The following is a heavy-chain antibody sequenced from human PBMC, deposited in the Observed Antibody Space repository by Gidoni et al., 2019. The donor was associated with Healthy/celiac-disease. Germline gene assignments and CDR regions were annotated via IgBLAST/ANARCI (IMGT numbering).Heavy chain of an antibody. V-gene: IGHV3-23*01. J-gene: IGHJ5*02. CDR3: AKDRYSSSWQYVNWFDP. Sequence: EVQLLESGGGLVQPGVSLRLSCAASGFTFIIYSMSWVRQAPGKGLEWVSAISGSGGRTYYADSVKGRFTISRDNSKNTLYLQMNSLRAEDTAVYYWAKDRYSSSWQYVNWFDPWGQGTLVTVSS. CDR1: GFTFIIYS. D-gene: IGHD6-13*01. CDR2: ISGSGGRT.